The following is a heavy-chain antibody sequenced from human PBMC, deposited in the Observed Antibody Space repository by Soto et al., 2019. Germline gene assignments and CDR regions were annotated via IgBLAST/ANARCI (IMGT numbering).Heavy chain of an antibody. CDR3: ARVGATDAFDI. CDR1: GFTFSSYS. CDR2: ISSSSSYI. D-gene: IGHD1-26*01. Sequence: GGSRRLSCAASGFTFSSYSMNWVRQAPGKGLEWVSSISSSSSYIYYADSVKGRFTISRDNAKNSLYLQMNSLRAEDTAVYYCARVGATDAFDIWGQGTMVTVSS. V-gene: IGHV3-21*01. J-gene: IGHJ3*02.